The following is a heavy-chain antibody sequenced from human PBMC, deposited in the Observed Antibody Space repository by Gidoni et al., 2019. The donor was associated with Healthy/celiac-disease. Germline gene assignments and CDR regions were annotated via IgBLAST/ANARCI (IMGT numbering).Heavy chain of an antibody. CDR2: ISGRGGST. CDR3: AKWNPGGAFDI. CDR1: GFTFSSYA. Sequence: EVQLLESGGGLVQPGGSLRLSCAASGFTFSSYAMLWVRQAPGKGLEWVSAISGRGGSTYYADSVKGRFTIARDNYKNTLYLQMNSRRAEDTAVYYCAKWNPGGAFDIWGQGTMVTVSS. V-gene: IGHV3-23*01. J-gene: IGHJ3*02. D-gene: IGHD1-1*01.